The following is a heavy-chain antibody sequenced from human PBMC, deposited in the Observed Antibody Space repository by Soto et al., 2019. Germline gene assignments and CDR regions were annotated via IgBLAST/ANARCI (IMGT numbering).Heavy chain of an antibody. V-gene: IGHV3-23*01. CDR3: AKDVYRYATMPCFDT. CDR2: IDDSGAST. D-gene: IGHD1-1*01. J-gene: IGHJ5*02. CDR1: GFTFINYA. Sequence: SLRLSCEASGFTFINYAMSWVRQAPGKGLEWGSGIDDSGASTYYADSMKGRFSISRDNSKNTLYLQMHGLRVEDTAVYYCAKDVYRYATMPCFDTWGQGTLVTVSS.